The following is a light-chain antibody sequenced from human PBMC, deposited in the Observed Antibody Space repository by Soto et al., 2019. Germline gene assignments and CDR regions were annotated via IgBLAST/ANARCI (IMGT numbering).Light chain of an antibody. CDR1: NIGAKV. Sequence: SYELTQPPSVSMAPGQTARITCGGNNIGAKVVHWYQQKKPGQAPVLVVFDDRARPSTIPERFSGSNSGNTATLTISRVEAGDEADYYCQVWHSTSVRVFGGGTKVTVL. V-gene: IGLV3-21*02. CDR2: DDR. J-gene: IGLJ2*01. CDR3: QVWHSTSVRV.